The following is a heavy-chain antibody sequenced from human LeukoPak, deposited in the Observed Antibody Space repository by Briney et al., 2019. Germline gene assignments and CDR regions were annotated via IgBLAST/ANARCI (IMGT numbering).Heavy chain of an antibody. Sequence: RASVTVSCKASGGTFSSYGISWVRQAPGQGLEWMGGIIPIFGTANYAQKFQGRVTITADKSTTTAYMEVSSLRPEDTAVYYCAKTPVGMVTLDYWGQGTLVTVSS. D-gene: IGHD5-24*01. V-gene: IGHV1-69*06. CDR2: IIPIFGTA. CDR3: AKTPVGMVTLDY. J-gene: IGHJ4*02. CDR1: GGTFSSYG.